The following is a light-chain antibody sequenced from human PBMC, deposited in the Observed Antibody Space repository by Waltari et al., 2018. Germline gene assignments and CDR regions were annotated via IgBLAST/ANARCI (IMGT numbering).Light chain of an antibody. J-gene: IGLJ2*01. Sequence: SYFVTQSPSVSVTPGQTASLRCGGYNIAKTSVHWYQQKPGQAPLLVLTYDDDRPPGIPQRFSGSNSGNAAILTISRVEAGDEADYYCQVWDTSRELAIFGGGTRVTVL. CDR2: YDD. V-gene: IGLV3-21*04. CDR3: QVWDTSRELAI. CDR1: NIAKTS.